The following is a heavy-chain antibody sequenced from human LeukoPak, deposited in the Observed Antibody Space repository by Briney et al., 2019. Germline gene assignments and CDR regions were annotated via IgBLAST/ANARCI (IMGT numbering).Heavy chain of an antibody. Sequence: PGGSLRLSCAASGFTFSSYAMSWVRQAPGKGLEWVSAISGSGGSTYYADSVKGRFTISRDNSKNTLYLQMNSLRAEDTAVYYCARDAALYSGSYYDYWGQGTLVTVSS. V-gene: IGHV3-23*01. CDR2: ISGSGGST. CDR1: GFTFSSYA. CDR3: ARDAALYSGSYYDY. D-gene: IGHD1-26*01. J-gene: IGHJ4*02.